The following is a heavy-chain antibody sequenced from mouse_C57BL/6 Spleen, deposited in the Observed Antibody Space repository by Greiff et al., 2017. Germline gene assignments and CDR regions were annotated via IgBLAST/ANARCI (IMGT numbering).Heavy chain of an antibody. V-gene: IGHV1-15*01. CDR3: TRRGRNYFDY. D-gene: IGHD3-3*01. J-gene: IGHJ2*01. CDR1: GYTFTDYE. Sequence: QVQLQQSGAELVRPGASVTLSCKASGYTFTDYEMHWVKQTPVHGLEWIGAIDPETGGTAYNQKFKGKAILTADKSSSPAYMELRSLTSEDSAVYYCTRRGRNYFDYWGQGTTLTVSS. CDR2: IDPETGGT.